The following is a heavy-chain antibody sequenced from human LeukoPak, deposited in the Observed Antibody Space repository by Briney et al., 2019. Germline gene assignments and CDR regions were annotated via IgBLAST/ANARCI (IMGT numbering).Heavy chain of an antibody. CDR2: ISSSGSTI. J-gene: IGHJ4*02. CDR3: AIDNSEQLWSFDY. Sequence: PGGSLRLSCAASGFTFSDYYMSWIRQAPGKGLEWVSYISSSGSTIYYADSVKGRFTISRDNAKNSLYLQMNSLRAEDTAVYYCAIDNSEQLWSFDYWGQGTLVTVSS. V-gene: IGHV3-11*04. CDR1: GFTFSDYY. D-gene: IGHD5-18*01.